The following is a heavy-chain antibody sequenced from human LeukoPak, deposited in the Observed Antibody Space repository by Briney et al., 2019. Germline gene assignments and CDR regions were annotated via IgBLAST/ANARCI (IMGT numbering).Heavy chain of an antibody. V-gene: IGHV4-59*01. CDR1: GGSINNYY. CDR2: IYYSRAT. J-gene: IGHJ4*02. D-gene: IGHD1-1*01. Sequence: PSQTLSPTCTVSGGSINNYYWNWIRQPPGKGLEWIGYIYYSRATNYNPSLKSRVTMSVDTSENQFSLKLSSVTAADTAVYYCAREGTSSLIDYWGQGTLVTVSS. CDR3: AREGTSSLIDY.